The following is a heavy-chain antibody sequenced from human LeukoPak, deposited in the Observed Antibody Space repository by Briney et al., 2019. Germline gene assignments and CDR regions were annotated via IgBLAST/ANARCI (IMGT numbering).Heavy chain of an antibody. CDR2: IKKDRSEK. CDR3: ARDPSRGYNYGYGDY. V-gene: IGHV3-7*01. D-gene: IGHD5-18*01. J-gene: IGHJ4*02. CDR1: GFTFSAYW. Sequence: GGSLRLSCAASGFTFSAYWMSWARQAPGKAREWVAHIKKDRSEKYYVDSVKGRFTIARDNAENSLYLQMNSLRAEDTAVYYCARDPSRGYNYGYGDYWGQGTLVIVSS.